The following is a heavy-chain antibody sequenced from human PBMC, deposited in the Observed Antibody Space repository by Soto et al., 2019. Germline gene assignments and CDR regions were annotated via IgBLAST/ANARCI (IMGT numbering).Heavy chain of an antibody. D-gene: IGHD1-26*01. J-gene: IGHJ3*02. CDR3: AKSRSGSYDAFNI. Sequence: GGSLRLSCAGSGFPFSTYAMTWVRQGPGKGLEWVSAISGGGGSTNYADSVKGRFTISRDNSKNTLYLQMNSLRAEDTAVYYCAKSRSGSYDAFNIWGQGTMVTVSS. V-gene: IGHV3-23*01. CDR2: ISGGGGST. CDR1: GFPFSTYA.